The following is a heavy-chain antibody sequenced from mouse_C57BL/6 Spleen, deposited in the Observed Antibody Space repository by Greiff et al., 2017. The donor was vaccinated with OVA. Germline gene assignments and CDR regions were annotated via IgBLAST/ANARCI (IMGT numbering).Heavy chain of an antibody. D-gene: IGHD2-2*01. Sequence: QVQLQQSGPELVKPGASVKISCKASGYSFTSYYIHWVKQRPGQGLEWIGWIYPGSGNTKYNEKFKGKATLTADTSSSTAYMQLISLTSEDSAVYYCARLGYDSYFDVWGTGTTVTVSS. J-gene: IGHJ1*03. V-gene: IGHV1-66*01. CDR2: IYPGSGNT. CDR3: ARLGYDSYFDV. CDR1: GYSFTSYY.